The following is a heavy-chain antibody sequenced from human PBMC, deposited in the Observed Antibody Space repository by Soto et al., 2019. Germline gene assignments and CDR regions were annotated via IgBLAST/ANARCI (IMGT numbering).Heavy chain of an antibody. D-gene: IGHD2-2*01. Sequence: PGGSLRLSCAASGFTFSSYGMHWVRQAPGKGLEWVAVISYDGSNKYYADSVKGRFTISRDNSKNTLYLQMNSLRAEDTAVYYCAKDVGGYCSSTSCYDAFDIWGQGTMVTVSS. CDR1: GFTFSSYG. V-gene: IGHV3-30*18. CDR2: ISYDGSNK. J-gene: IGHJ3*02. CDR3: AKDVGGYCSSTSCYDAFDI.